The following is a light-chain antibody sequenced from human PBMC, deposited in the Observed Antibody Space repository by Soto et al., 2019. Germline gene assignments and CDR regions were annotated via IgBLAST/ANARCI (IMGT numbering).Light chain of an antibody. CDR3: QQLNSYPIT. Sequence: DIQLTQSPSFLSASVGDRVTITCRASQGLSSDLAWYQQKPGKAPKLLIYAASTLQSGVPSRFSGSGSGTEFTLTTNSLQPEDFATYYCQQLNSYPITFGQGTRLEIK. CDR2: AAS. J-gene: IGKJ5*01. V-gene: IGKV1-9*01. CDR1: QGLSSD.